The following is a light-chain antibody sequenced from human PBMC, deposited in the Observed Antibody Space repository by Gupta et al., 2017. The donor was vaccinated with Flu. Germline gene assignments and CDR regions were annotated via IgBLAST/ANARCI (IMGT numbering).Light chain of an antibody. J-gene: IGLJ3*02. CDR1: SSDVGGYNY. Sequence: QSALTQPASVSGSPVQSITISCTGTSSDVGGYNYVSWYQQHPGKAPKLIIYEVTNRPSGVSDRFSGSKSGNTASLTISGLQVEDEADYYCGSYTSAITWVFGGGTKLTVL. CDR2: EVT. V-gene: IGLV2-14*01. CDR3: GSYTSAITWV.